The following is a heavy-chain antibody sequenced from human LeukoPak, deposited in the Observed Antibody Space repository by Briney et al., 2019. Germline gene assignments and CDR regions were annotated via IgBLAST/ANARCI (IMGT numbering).Heavy chain of an antibody. J-gene: IGHJ4*02. CDR2: INHSGST. CDR1: GGSFSGYY. Sequence: PSETLSLTCAVYGGSFSGYYWSWIRQPPGKGLEWIGEINHSGSTNYNPSLKSRVTISVDTSKNQFSLKLSSVTAADTAVYYCARAAGTLYWGQGTLVTVSS. D-gene: IGHD6-13*01. V-gene: IGHV4-34*01. CDR3: ARAAGTLY.